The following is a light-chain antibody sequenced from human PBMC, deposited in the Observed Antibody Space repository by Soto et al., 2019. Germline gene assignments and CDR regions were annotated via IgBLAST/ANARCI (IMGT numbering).Light chain of an antibody. J-gene: IGKJ1*01. CDR1: QSVASDY. Sequence: EIVLTQSPGTLSLSPGERVTLSCRASQSVASDYLAWYQQKPGQAPRLLIHGASSRATGIPDRFSGSGSGTDFTLTISRLEPEDFAVYYCQQYGRPFGQGTKVDIK. CDR3: QQYGRP. CDR2: GAS. V-gene: IGKV3-20*01.